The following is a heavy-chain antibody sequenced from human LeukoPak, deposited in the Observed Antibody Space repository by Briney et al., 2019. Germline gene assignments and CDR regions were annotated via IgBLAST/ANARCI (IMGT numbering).Heavy chain of an antibody. CDR1: GYTLTELS. Sequence: ASVKVSCTVSGYTLTELSMHWVRQAPGKGLEWMGGFDPEGGETIYAQKFQGRVTMTEDTSTDTAYMELSSLRSEDTAVYYCASRDYGGNFYLIWGQGTLVTVSS. V-gene: IGHV1-24*01. J-gene: IGHJ4*02. CDR3: ASRDYGGNFYLI. CDR2: FDPEGGET. D-gene: IGHD4-23*01.